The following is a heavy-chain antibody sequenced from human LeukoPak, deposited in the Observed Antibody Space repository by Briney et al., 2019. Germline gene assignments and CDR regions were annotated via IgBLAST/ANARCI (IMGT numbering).Heavy chain of an antibody. CDR3: ASRAGYCSGGSCPGAFDY. D-gene: IGHD2-15*01. J-gene: IGHJ4*02. V-gene: IGHV4-61*02. Sequence: SQTLSLTCTVSGGSISSGSYYWSWIRQPAGKGLEWIGRIYTSGSTNYNPSLKSRVTISVDTSKNQFSLKLSSVTAADTAVYYCASRAGYCSGGSCPGAFDYWGQGTLVTFSS. CDR1: GGSISSGSYY. CDR2: IYTSGST.